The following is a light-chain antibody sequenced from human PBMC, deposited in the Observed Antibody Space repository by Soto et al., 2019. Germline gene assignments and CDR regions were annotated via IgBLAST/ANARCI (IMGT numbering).Light chain of an antibody. V-gene: IGKV3-20*01. CDR3: QHYASPPYT. Sequence: EIVLTQSPGTLSLSPGERATLSCRASQSVSSTYLAWYQQKPGQAPSLLIYGASSRATDIPDRFSGSGSGTDFTLTINRLEPEDFAVYYCQHYASPPYTFGQGTKLEIK. CDR1: QSVSSTY. CDR2: GAS. J-gene: IGKJ2*01.